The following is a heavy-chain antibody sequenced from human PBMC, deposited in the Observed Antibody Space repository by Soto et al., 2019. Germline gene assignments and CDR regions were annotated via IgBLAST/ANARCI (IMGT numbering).Heavy chain of an antibody. D-gene: IGHD2-8*01. Sequence: VQLVKSGGGLVRPGGSLSLSCAASGFGFTFSNYYMNWIRQSPGKGLEWVASISSSGHMTFYAPSVNGRFTISMDNWMNSLYLQMNSLTVEDTGVYFCAGTYGAADSWGPGTLVTVSS. J-gene: IGHJ5*01. CDR3: AGTYGAADS. CDR1: GFGFTFSNYY. CDR2: ISSSGHMT. V-gene: IGHV3-11*04.